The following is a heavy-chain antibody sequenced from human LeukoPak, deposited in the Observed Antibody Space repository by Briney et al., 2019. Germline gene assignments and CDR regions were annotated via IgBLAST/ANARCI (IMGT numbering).Heavy chain of an antibody. CDR1: GFTFSSYA. CDR3: AKELESGVSYYYYGMDV. Sequence: GGSLRLSCAASGFTFSSYAMHWVRQAPGKGLEWVAVISYDGSNKYYADSVKGRFTISRDNSKNTLYLQMNSLRAEDTAVYYCAKELESGVSYYYYGMDVWGQGTTVTVSS. CDR2: ISYDGSNK. V-gene: IGHV3-30*04. J-gene: IGHJ6*02. D-gene: IGHD3-10*01.